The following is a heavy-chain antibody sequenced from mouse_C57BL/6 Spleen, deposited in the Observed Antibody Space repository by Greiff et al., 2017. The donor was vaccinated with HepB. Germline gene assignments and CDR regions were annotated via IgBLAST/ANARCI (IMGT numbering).Heavy chain of an antibody. CDR1: GYTFTSYW. Sequence: QVQLQQPGAELVMPGASVKLSCKASGYTFTSYWMHWVKQRPGQGLEWIGEIDPSDSYTNYNQKFKGKSTLTVDKSSSTAYMQLSSLTSEDSAVYYCARCNDGYSWFAYWGQGTLVTVSA. CDR2: IDPSDSYT. J-gene: IGHJ3*01. CDR3: ARCNDGYSWFAY. D-gene: IGHD2-3*01. V-gene: IGHV1-69*01.